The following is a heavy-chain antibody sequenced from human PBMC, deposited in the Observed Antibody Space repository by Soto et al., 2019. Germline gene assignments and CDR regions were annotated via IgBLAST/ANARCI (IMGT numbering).Heavy chain of an antibody. CDR2: IWYDGSNK. D-gene: IGHD2-2*01. J-gene: IGHJ5*02. Sequence: GGSLRLSCAASGFTFSSYGMHWFRQAPGKGLEWVAVIWYDGSNKYYADSVKGRFTISRDNSKNTLYLQMNSLRAEDTAVYYCAREGCSSTSCYLEYNWFDPWGQGTLVTVSS. CDR3: AREGCSSTSCYLEYNWFDP. CDR1: GFTFSSYG. V-gene: IGHV3-33*01.